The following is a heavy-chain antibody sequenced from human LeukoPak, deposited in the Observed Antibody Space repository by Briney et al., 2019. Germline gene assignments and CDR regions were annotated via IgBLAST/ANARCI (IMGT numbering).Heavy chain of an antibody. Sequence: SETLSLTCTVSGGSINSYYWSWIRQSPGKGLEWIGSIYYSGSTNYNPSLESRVTISVDTSKNQFSLKVSSVTAADAAVYYCARARGGSSWSGDFQHWGQGTLVTISS. J-gene: IGHJ1*01. CDR3: ARARGGSSWSGDFQH. CDR2: IYYSGST. D-gene: IGHD2-15*01. V-gene: IGHV4-59*12. CDR1: GGSINSYY.